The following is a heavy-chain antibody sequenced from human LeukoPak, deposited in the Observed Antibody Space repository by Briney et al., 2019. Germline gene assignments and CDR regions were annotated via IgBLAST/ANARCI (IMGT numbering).Heavy chain of an antibody. CDR1: GFTFSTYE. J-gene: IGHJ4*02. CDR2: ISSRSTTM. D-gene: IGHD5-12*01. Sequence: GGSLRLSCAASGFTFSTYEMNWVRQAPGKGLEWVSYISSRSTTMSYADSVKGRFTISRENAKNPLYLQMNSLRAEDTAVYYCARRRYDLDYWGQGTLVTVSS. V-gene: IGHV3-48*03. CDR3: ARRRYDLDY.